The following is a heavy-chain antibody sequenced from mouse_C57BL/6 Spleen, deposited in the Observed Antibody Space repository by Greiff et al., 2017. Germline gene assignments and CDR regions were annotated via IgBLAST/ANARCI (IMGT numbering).Heavy chain of an antibody. CDR2: IDPSDSAT. V-gene: IGHV1-52*01. D-gene: IGHD2-4*01. Sequence: QVQLQQPGAELVRPGSSVQLSCKASGYTFTSYWLHWVKQRPIQGLEWIGNIDPSDSATHYNQKFKDKATLTVDKSSSTAYMQLSSLTSEDSAVYYCARSGAHDYDFAWFAYWGQGTLVTVSA. CDR3: ARSGAHDYDFAWFAY. CDR1: GYTFTSYW. J-gene: IGHJ3*01.